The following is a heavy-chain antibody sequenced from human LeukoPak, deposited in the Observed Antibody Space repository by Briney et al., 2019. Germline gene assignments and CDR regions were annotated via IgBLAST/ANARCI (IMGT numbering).Heavy chain of an antibody. D-gene: IGHD6-13*01. J-gene: IGHJ4*02. CDR2: INPNSGGT. CDR1: GYTFTGYY. V-gene: IGHV1-2*06. CDR3: ARASSSWISYFDY. Sequence: GPSVKVSCKASGYTFTGYYMHWVRQAPGQGLEWMGRINPNSGGTNHAQKFQGRVTMTRDSSISTAYMELSRLRSEHTAVYYCARASSSWISYFDYWGQGTLVTVSS.